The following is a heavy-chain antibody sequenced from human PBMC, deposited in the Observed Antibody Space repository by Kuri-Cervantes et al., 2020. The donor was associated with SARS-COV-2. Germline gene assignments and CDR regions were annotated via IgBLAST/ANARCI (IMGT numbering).Heavy chain of an antibody. CDR3: ARDRLYCSSTSCYAFDI. Sequence: GESLKISCAASGFTFSSYWMSWVRQAPGKGLEWVANIKQDGSEKYYVDSVKGRFTISRDNAKNSLYLQMNILRVEDTAVYFCARDRLYCSSTSCYAFDIWGQGTMVTVSS. CDR1: GFTFSSYW. V-gene: IGHV3-7*01. D-gene: IGHD2-2*01. CDR2: IKQDGSEK. J-gene: IGHJ3*02.